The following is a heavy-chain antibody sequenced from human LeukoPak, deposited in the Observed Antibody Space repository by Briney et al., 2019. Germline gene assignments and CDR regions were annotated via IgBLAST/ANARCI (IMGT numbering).Heavy chain of an antibody. D-gene: IGHD3-22*01. CDR1: GYTFTSYD. J-gene: IGHJ4*02. CDR2: INPSGGST. Sequence: ASVKVSCKASGYTFTSYDINWVRQATGQGLEWMGIINPSGGSTSYAQKFQGRVTMTRDTSTSTVYMELSSLRSEDTAVYYCARDLQYYYDSSGEAYYFDYWGQGTLVTVSS. V-gene: IGHV1-46*01. CDR3: ARDLQYYYDSSGEAYYFDY.